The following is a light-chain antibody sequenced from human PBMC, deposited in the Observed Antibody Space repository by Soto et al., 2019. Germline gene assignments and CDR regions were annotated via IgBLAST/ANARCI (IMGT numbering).Light chain of an antibody. V-gene: IGLV2-14*01. J-gene: IGLJ2*01. CDR1: NNDIGSYDY. CDR3: RSYTTMPPHVV. Sequence: QSALTQPASVSASPGQSITISCTGTNNDIGSYDYVSWYQHHPGTAPKLIIFEVTYRFSGVSGRFSASKSANTATLTISGRQTEDEAVYDCRSYTTMPPHVVFGGGTKPTV. CDR2: EVT.